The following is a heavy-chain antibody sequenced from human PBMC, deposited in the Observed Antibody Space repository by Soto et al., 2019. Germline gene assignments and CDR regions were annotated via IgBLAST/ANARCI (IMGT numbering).Heavy chain of an antibody. CDR3: AREYCTSARCYLPDY. J-gene: IGHJ4*02. D-gene: IGHD2-2*01. Sequence: QVQLVQSGAEVKKPGASVKVSCQASGYTFTTYGISWVRQAPGQGLEWMGWTSTYNGNTNYEQKVQGRVTLTTERSTTTAYMELRSLRSDDTAVYYCAREYCTSARCYLPDYWGQGTLVTVSS. CDR2: TSTYNGNT. V-gene: IGHV1-18*01. CDR1: GYTFTTYG.